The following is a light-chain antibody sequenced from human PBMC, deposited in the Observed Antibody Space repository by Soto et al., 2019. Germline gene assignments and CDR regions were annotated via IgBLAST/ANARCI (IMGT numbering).Light chain of an antibody. V-gene: IGKV3-20*01. CDR1: QSVSSSY. Sequence: EIVLTQSPGTLSLSPGERATLSCRTSQSVSSSYIAWYQQKPGQAPRLLIYGAPSRATGVPERFSGSGSGTDFTLTISSLDPEECAVYYCQQYGSPPYTFGQGTKLEI. CDR2: GAP. J-gene: IGKJ2*01. CDR3: QQYGSPPYT.